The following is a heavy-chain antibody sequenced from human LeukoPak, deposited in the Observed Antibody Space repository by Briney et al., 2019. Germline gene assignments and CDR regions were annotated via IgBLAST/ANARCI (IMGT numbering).Heavy chain of an antibody. CDR2: IKRDGSER. J-gene: IGHJ3*02. Sequence: GGSLRLSCAASGFGFSDSYMNWIRKAPGKGLEWVANIKRDGSERRCLDSVRGRFTVSRDNAKNSLYLQLNSLRAEDTAVYFCARDTTYYESSAYYDSYDIWGQGTMVTVSS. CDR1: GFGFSDSY. V-gene: IGHV3-7*01. D-gene: IGHD3-22*01. CDR3: ARDTTYYESSAYYDSYDI.